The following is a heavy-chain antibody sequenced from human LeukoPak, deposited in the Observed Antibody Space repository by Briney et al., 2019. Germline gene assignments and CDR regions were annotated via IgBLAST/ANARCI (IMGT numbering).Heavy chain of an antibody. Sequence: ASVKVSCKASGYTFTSYYMHWVRQAPGQGLEWMGIINPSGGSTSYAQKFQGRVTITRNTSISTAYMELSSLRSEDTAVYYCARGHDYYYMDVWGKGTTVTVSS. J-gene: IGHJ6*03. CDR2: INPSGGST. CDR3: ARGHDYYYMDV. V-gene: IGHV1-46*01. CDR1: GYTFTSYY.